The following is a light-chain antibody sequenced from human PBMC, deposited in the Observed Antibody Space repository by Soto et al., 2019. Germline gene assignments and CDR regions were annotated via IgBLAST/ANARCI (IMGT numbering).Light chain of an antibody. CDR2: DSS. CDR1: HSFISAY. J-gene: IGKJ1*01. Sequence: EVVLTQSPGTLSLSPGETATLSGRSSHSFISAYVAWYQQKPGQAPRLLIYDSSNRATGIPDRFSGSGSGTDFTLIISRLEPEDFAVYYCHLYGSPWTFGPGTKVDIK. CDR3: HLYGSPWT. V-gene: IGKV3-20*01.